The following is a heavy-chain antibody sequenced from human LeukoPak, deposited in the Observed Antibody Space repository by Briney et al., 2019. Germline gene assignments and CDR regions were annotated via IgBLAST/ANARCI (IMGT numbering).Heavy chain of an antibody. CDR2: IYSGGST. D-gene: IGHD5-24*01. Sequence: PGGSLRLSCAASGFTFTSNYMSWVRQAPGKGLEWVSVIYSGGSTYYADSVKGRFTISRDNSKNTLYLQMNSLRAEDTAVYYCASARGLRDGYNREIQGHFDYWGQGTLVTVSS. CDR3: ASARGLRDGYNREIQGHFDY. CDR1: GFTFTSNY. J-gene: IGHJ4*02. V-gene: IGHV3-66*01.